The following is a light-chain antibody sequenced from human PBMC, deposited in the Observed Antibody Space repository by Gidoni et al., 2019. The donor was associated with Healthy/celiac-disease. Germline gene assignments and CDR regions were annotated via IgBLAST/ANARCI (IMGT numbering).Light chain of an antibody. J-gene: IGKJ2*04. CDR1: QSISSW. Sequence: DIQMTHSPSTLSASVGYRVTITCRASQSISSWLAWYQQKPGKAPKLLIYKASSLESGVPSRFSGSGSGTEFTLTISSLQPDDFATYYCQQYNSYMCSFGQGTKLEIK. CDR3: QQYNSYMCS. CDR2: KAS. V-gene: IGKV1-5*03.